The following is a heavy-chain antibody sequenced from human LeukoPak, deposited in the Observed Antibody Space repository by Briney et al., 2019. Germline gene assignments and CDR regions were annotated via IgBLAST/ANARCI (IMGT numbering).Heavy chain of an antibody. CDR1: GFTFSSYG. CDR2: IWYDGSNK. D-gene: IGHD1-1*01. J-gene: IGHJ4*02. Sequence: PGGSLRLSCAASGFTFSSYGMHWVRQAPGKGLEWVAVIWYDGSNKYYADSVKGRFTISRDNSKNTLYLQMNSLRADDTAVFYCARLRGKNWPSAYFDYWGQGTLVTVSS. V-gene: IGHV3-33*01. CDR3: ARLRGKNWPSAYFDY.